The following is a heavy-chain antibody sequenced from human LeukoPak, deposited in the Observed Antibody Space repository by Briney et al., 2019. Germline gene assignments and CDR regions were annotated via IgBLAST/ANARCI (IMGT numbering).Heavy chain of an antibody. J-gene: IGHJ5*02. V-gene: IGHV4-59*12. D-gene: IGHD3-22*01. CDR3: ARGEPHYYYDSSGYYYP. Sequence: SETLSLTCTVSGGSISSYYWSWIRQPPGKGLEWIGYIYYSGSTNYNPSLKSRVTISVDTSKNQFSLKLSSVTAADTAVYYCARGEPHYYYDSSGYYYPWGQGTLVTVSS. CDR2: IYYSGST. CDR1: GGSISSYY.